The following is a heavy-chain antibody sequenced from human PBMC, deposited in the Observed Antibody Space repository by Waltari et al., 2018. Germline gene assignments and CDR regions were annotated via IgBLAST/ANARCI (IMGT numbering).Heavy chain of an antibody. D-gene: IGHD3-3*01. J-gene: IGHJ4*02. V-gene: IGHV4-34*01. Sequence: QVQLQQWGAGLLKPSETLSLTCAVYGGSFSGYYWSWIRQPPGKGLEWIGEINHSGSTHYNPSLKSRVTISVDTSKNQFSLKLSSVTAADTAVYYCARGRRTIFGDYWGQGTLVTVSS. CDR1: GGSFSGYY. CDR3: ARGRRTIFGDY. CDR2: INHSGST.